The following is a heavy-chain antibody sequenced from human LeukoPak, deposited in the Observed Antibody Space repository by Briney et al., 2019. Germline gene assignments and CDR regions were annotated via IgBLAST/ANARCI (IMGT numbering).Heavy chain of an antibody. CDR1: GYTFTNYY. CDR2: IIPILGMA. CDR3: ATRPATIRGGRFDY. Sequence: SVQVSCQASGYTFTNYYMHWVRQAPGQGLEWMGRIIPILGMANYAQKFQGRVTVTAAKSTSTAYMELSSLRSEDTAVYYSATRPATIRGGRFDYWGQGTLVTVSS. V-gene: IGHV1-69*02. J-gene: IGHJ4*02. D-gene: IGHD5-24*01.